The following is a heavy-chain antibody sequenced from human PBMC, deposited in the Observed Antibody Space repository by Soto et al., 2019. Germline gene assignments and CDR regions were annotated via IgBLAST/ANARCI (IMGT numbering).Heavy chain of an antibody. Sequence: VQLVQSGAEVKKPGSSVKVSCKASGGSVSNYAFSWVRQAPGQGLEWVRGIIPWVDTTDYAQKFKVTSTITADEATSAVYFGLNSLRSGDMAVYYCASVFNIGFTLLRGIVIMGPHDDGGQGTLVTVSS. D-gene: IGHD3-16*02. J-gene: IGHJ4*02. CDR2: IIPWVDTT. V-gene: IGHV1-69*01. CDR1: GGSVSNYA. CDR3: ASVFNIGFTLLRGIVIMGPHDD.